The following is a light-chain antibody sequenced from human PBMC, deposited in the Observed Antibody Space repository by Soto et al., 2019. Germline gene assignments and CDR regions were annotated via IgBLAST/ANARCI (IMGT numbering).Light chain of an antibody. CDR1: QSINTW. CDR2: DAS. V-gene: IGKV1-5*01. J-gene: IGKJ1*01. Sequence: DIQMPQSPSTLSASLGDRVTITCRASQSINTWLAWYQQKPGKAPKLLIYDASTLETGVPSRFSGSGSGTEFTLTISSLQPDDSATYFCQQYNSYSWTFGQGTKVDIK. CDR3: QQYNSYSWT.